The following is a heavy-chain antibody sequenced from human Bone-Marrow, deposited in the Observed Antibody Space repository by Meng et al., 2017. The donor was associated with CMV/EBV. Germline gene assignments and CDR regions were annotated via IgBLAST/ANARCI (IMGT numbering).Heavy chain of an antibody. J-gene: IGHJ4*02. CDR3: AKSLYSSSWGIFDY. CDR2: ISWDGGST. Sequence: GESLKISCAASGFTFDDYTMHWVRQAPGKGLEWVSLISWDGGSTYYADSVKGRFTISRDNSKNSLYLQMNGLRTEDTALYYCAKSLYSSSWGIFDYWGQGTLVTVSS. D-gene: IGHD6-13*01. V-gene: IGHV3-43*01. CDR1: GFTFDDYT.